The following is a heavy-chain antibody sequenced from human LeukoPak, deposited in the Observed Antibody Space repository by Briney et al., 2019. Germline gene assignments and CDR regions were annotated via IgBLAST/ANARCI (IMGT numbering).Heavy chain of an antibody. CDR2: IYPGDSDT. CDR1: GYSFTSYW. V-gene: IGHV5-51*01. J-gene: IGHJ4*02. Sequence: KVSCQGSGYSFTSYWIGWVRQMPGKGLEWMGIIYPGDSDTRYSPSFQGQVTISADKSISTAYLQWSSLKASDTAMYYCARGLEQWLVHDYFDYWGQGTLATVSS. CDR3: ARGLEQWLVHDYFDY. D-gene: IGHD6-19*01.